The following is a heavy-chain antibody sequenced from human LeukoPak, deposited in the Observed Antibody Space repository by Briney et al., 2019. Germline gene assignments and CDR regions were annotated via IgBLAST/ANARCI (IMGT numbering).Heavy chain of an antibody. V-gene: IGHV4-59*08. J-gene: IGHJ4*02. CDR3: ARGSALPSWTYYYDSSGYYYFDY. D-gene: IGHD3-22*01. CDR1: GDSLSDYF. Sequence: SETLSLTCTVSGDSLSDYFWSWIRQPPGKGLGWIGYNSGSTNYTASLKSRVTILLVRSKNQFSLKLSSVTAADTAVYYCARGSALPSWTYYYDSSGYYYFDYWGQGTLVTVSS. CDR2: NSGST.